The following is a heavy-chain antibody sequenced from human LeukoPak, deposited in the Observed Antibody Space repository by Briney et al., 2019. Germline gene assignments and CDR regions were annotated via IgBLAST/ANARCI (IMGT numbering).Heavy chain of an antibody. CDR2: ISSSGTTI. CDR1: GFTFSSYE. V-gene: IGHV3-48*03. D-gene: IGHD2-2*01. J-gene: IGHJ4*02. CDR3: AREDLPASGPFDY. Sequence: GGSLRLSCAVSGFTFSSYEMNWVRQAPGKGLERVSYISSSGTTIHYANSVKGRFTISRDNAKNSLFLQMNSLRVEDSAIYYCAREDLPASGPFDYWGQGTLVTVSS.